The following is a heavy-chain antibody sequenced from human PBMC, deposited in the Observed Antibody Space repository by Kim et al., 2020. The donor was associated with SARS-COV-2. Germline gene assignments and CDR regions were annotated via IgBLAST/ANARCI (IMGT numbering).Heavy chain of an antibody. CDR2: IKQDGTDK. V-gene: IGHV3-7*01. Sequence: GGSLRLSCAASGFSLGDYWMNWVRQAPGKGLEWVANIKQDGTDKHYVDSVKGRFTISRDNAENSLYLQMNSLRAEDTAVYYCARWTSTSYYWGQGTLVTV. CDR1: GFSLGDYW. D-gene: IGHD2-2*01. J-gene: IGHJ4*02. CDR3: ARWTSTSYY.